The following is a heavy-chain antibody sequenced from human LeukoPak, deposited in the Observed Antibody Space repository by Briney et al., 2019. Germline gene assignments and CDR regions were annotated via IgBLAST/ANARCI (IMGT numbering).Heavy chain of an antibody. Sequence: EASVTVSCKTSGYTFTIYHIHWVRHDPGQGLEWMGIINPSSGTTNYAQKFQGRVTITRDMSTSTVYMELSSLRSEATAVYYCAREAITIFALVRTQTTKGPHRFDPWGQGTLVTVSS. CDR2: INPSSGTT. CDR3: AREAITIFALVRTQTTKGPHRFDP. D-gene: IGHD3-3*01. CDR1: GYTFTIYH. V-gene: IGHV1-46*01. J-gene: IGHJ5*02.